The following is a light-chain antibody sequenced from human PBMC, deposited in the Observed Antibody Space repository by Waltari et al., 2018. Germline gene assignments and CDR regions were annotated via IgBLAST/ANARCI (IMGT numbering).Light chain of an antibody. CDR1: RSTLVNNS. CDR3: AAWDDSLKGVL. Sequence: QSALTQTPSVSEPPRQRVTISCPGSRSTLVNNSVTWYQQVPGKAPKLLVFADDLLPSGVSDRFSGSKSGTSASLAISGLRSEDEGVYFCAAWDDSLKGVLFGGGTKLTVL. J-gene: IGLJ2*01. CDR2: ADD. V-gene: IGLV1-36*01.